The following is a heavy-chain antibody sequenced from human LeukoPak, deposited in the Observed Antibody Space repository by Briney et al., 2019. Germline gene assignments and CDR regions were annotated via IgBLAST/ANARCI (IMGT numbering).Heavy chain of an antibody. CDR2: ISYDGSNK. D-gene: IGHD3-22*01. Sequence: GGSLRLSCAASGFTFSSYSMNWVRQAPGKGLEWVAVISYDGSNKYYADSVKGRFTISRDNFKNTLYLQMNSLRAEDTAVYYCARDSGYYDSSLGHGDYWGQGTLVTVSS. J-gene: IGHJ4*02. CDR3: ARDSGYYDSSLGHGDY. CDR1: GFTFSSYS. V-gene: IGHV3-30*03.